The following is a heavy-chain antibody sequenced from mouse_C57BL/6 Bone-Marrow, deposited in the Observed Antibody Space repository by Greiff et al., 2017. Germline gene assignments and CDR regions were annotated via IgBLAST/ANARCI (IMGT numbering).Heavy chain of an antibody. CDR3: ARNYGYLAWFAY. D-gene: IGHD2-2*01. J-gene: IGHJ3*01. CDR1: GYSFTSYW. CDR2: IYPGSGST. Sequence: QVQLQQPGAELVKPGASVKMSCKASGYSFTSYWITWVKQRPGQGLEWIGDIYPGSGSTNYNEKFKCKSTLTVYKSSSTAYMQLRSLTSEDSAVFYCARNYGYLAWFAYWGQGTLVTVSA. V-gene: IGHV1-55*01.